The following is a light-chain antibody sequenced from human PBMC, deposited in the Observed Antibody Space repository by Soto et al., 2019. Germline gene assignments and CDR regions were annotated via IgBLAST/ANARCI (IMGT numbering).Light chain of an antibody. V-gene: IGLV1-40*01. Sequence: QSVLTQPPSVSGAPGQRVTISCTGSSSNIGAGYDVHWYQLLPGTAPKLLIYANNNRPSGAPDRFSGSRSGTSASLAITGLQAEDEADYYCQSYDSSLSASVVFGGGTKLTVL. CDR3: QSYDSSLSASVV. CDR2: ANN. J-gene: IGLJ2*01. CDR1: SSNIGAGYD.